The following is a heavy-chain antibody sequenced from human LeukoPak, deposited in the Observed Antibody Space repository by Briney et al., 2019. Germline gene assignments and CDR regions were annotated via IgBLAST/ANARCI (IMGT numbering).Heavy chain of an antibody. CDR2: ISGSGGST. CDR1: GFTFSSYA. J-gene: IGHJ6*03. CDR3: TTDIVVVVAALYYMDV. Sequence: GGSLRLSCAASGFTFSSYAMSWVRQAPGKGLEWVSAISGSGGSTYYADSVKGRFTISRDNSKNTLYLQMTSLKTEDTAVYYCTTDIVVVVAALYYMDVWGKGTTVTVSS. D-gene: IGHD2-15*01. V-gene: IGHV3-23*01.